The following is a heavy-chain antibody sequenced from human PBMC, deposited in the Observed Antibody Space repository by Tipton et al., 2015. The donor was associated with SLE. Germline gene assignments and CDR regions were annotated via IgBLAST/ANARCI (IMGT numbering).Heavy chain of an antibody. CDR3: VACSPSSCSYFDY. J-gene: IGHJ4*02. V-gene: IGHV4-4*07. D-gene: IGHD2-2*01. CDR2: ICCGGST. Sequence: TLSLTCTVSGGSITNYYWGWVRQPAGKGLEWIGRICCGGSTKYNPSLDSRVSLSVDASKDQFSLKLSSVTAADTAVYYCVACSPSSCSYFDYWGQGRLVTVSS. CDR1: GGSITNYY.